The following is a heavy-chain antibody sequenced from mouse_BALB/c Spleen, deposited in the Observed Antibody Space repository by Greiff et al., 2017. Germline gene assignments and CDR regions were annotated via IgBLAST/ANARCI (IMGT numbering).Heavy chain of an antibody. CDR1: GYTFTNYW. Sequence: VQLQQSGAELVRPGTSVKISCKASGYTFTNYWLGWVKQRPGHGLEWIGDIYPGGGYTNYNEKFKGKATLTADTSSSTAYMQLSSLTSEDSAVYFCARTGNYDYAMDYWGQGTSVTVSS. J-gene: IGHJ4*01. CDR2: IYPGGGYT. CDR3: ARTGNYDYAMDY. D-gene: IGHD2-1*01. V-gene: IGHV1-63*02.